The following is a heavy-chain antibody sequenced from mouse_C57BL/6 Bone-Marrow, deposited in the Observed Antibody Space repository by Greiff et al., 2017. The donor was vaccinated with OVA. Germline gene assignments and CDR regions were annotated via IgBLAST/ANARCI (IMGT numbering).Heavy chain of an antibody. Sequence: EVQLQQSGAELVKPGASVKLSCTASGFNIKDYYMHWVKQRTEQGLEWIGRIDPEDGETKYAPKFPGKATITADTSYNTAYLQLSSLTSEDTAVYYCASITTVVRYAMDYWGQGTSVTVSS. V-gene: IGHV14-2*01. D-gene: IGHD1-1*01. CDR3: ASITTVVRYAMDY. CDR2: IDPEDGET. J-gene: IGHJ4*01. CDR1: GFNIKDYY.